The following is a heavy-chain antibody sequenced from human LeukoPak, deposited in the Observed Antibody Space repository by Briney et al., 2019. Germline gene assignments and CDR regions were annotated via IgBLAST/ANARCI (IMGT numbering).Heavy chain of an antibody. J-gene: IGHJ4*02. Sequence: SETLSLTCTVSGGFISSYYWSWMRQSPGKGLEWIGYISYSENTNYNPSLRSRVTMSVDTPKNQFSLKLSSVTAADTAVYYCARNSGSYTFENWGQGTLVTVSS. V-gene: IGHV4-59*01. CDR3: ARNSGSYTFEN. CDR1: GGFISSYY. D-gene: IGHD1-26*01. CDR2: ISYSENT.